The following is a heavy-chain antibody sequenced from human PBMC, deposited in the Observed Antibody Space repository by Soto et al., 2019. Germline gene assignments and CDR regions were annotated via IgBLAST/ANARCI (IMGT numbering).Heavy chain of an antibody. D-gene: IGHD6-6*01. Sequence: QVHLVQAGSEVKKPGASVKVSCKGSGYGFTTYGITWVRPAPGQGLEGMAWISAHNGNTNYAQKLQGRATVTRDTSTSTAYMELSSLRSDDTAVYYCARGRDGDYWGQGALVTVSS. CDR3: ARGRDGDY. CDR2: ISAHNGNT. J-gene: IGHJ4*02. V-gene: IGHV1-18*01. CDR1: GYGFTTYG.